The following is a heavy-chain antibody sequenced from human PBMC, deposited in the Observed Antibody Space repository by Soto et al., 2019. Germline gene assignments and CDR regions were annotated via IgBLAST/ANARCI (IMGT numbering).Heavy chain of an antibody. CDR2: ISSSSSYI. CDR1: GFTFSSYS. CDR3: ARDGSRARYSSGWYVGY. J-gene: IGHJ4*02. V-gene: IGHV3-21*01. D-gene: IGHD6-19*01. Sequence: GESLKISCAASGFTFSSYSMNWVRQAPGKGLEWVSSISSSSSYIYYTDSVKGRFTISRDNAKNSLYLQMNSLRAEDTAVYYCARDGSRARYSSGWYVGYWGQGTLVTVSS.